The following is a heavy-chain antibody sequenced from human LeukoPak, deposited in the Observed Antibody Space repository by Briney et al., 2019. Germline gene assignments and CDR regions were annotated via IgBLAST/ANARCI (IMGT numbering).Heavy chain of an antibody. CDR3: ARRSETPNRFDP. CDR2: IYTSGNT. D-gene: IGHD3-10*01. V-gene: IGHV4-4*07. J-gene: IGHJ5*02. Sequence: SETLSLTCTVSGGSISSYYWSWIRQPAGKGLEWIGRIYTSGNTNYNPSLKSRVTMSVDRSKNQFSLKLSFVTAADTAVYYCARRSETPNRFDPWGQGTLVTVSS. CDR1: GGSISSYY.